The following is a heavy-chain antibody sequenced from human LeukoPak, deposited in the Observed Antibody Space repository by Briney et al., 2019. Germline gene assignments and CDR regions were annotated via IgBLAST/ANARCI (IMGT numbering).Heavy chain of an antibody. CDR2: INSDGRST. V-gene: IGHV3-74*01. CDR1: GFTFNNYW. Sequence: PGGSLRLSCTASGFTFNNYWMHWVRQAPGRGLVWVSRINSDGRSTTYADSVKGRSTISRDNAKNTLHLQMNSLRAEDTAVYYCARGKYYGMDVWGQGTTVTVSS. J-gene: IGHJ6*02. CDR3: ARGKYYGMDV.